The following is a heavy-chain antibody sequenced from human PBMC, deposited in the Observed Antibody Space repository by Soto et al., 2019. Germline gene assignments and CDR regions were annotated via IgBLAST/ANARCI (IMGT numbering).Heavy chain of an antibody. CDR2: IWYDGSNK. Sequence: GGSLRLSCAASGFTFSSYGMHWVRQAPGKGLEWVAVIWYDGSNKYYADSVKGRFTISRDNSKNTLYLQMNSLRAEDTAVYYCARDRDVDTAMVFDYWGQGTLVTVSS. J-gene: IGHJ4*02. CDR1: GFTFSSYG. CDR3: ARDRDVDTAMVFDY. V-gene: IGHV3-33*01. D-gene: IGHD5-18*01.